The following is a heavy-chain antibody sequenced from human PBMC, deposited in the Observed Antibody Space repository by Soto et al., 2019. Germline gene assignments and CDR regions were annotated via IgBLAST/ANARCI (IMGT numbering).Heavy chain of an antibody. D-gene: IGHD5-18*01. Sequence: ASVKVSCKASGGTFSSYAISWVRQAPGQGLEWMGGIIPIFGTANYAQKFQGRVTITADESTSTAYMELSSLRSEDTAVYYCAGTRGYSYGYAKLGFDPWGQGTLVTVSS. CDR3: AGTRGYSYGYAKLGFDP. J-gene: IGHJ5*02. CDR1: GGTFSSYA. V-gene: IGHV1-69*13. CDR2: IIPIFGTA.